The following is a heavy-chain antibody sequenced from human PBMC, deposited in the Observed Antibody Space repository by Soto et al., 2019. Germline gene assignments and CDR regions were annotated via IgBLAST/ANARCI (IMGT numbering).Heavy chain of an antibody. D-gene: IGHD3-10*01. CDR3: AREVEGSYSPADF. CDR1: GYTFTDHG. CDR2: VSSYNGNT. V-gene: IGHV1-18*01. Sequence: QVQLVQSGPEVKKPGASVKVSCKTSGYTFTDHGIDWVRQAPGQGLEWVGWVSSYNGNTNYAYNLKDRVIMTTDASTSTAYMVLRGLRSDDTAVYYCAREVEGSYSPADFWGQGTPVTVSS. J-gene: IGHJ4*02.